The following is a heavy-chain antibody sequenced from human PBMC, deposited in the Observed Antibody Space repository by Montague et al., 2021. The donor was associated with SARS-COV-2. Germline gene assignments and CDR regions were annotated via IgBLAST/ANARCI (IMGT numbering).Heavy chain of an antibody. D-gene: IGHD1-26*01. Sequence: SRRLSCAASGFTFSSYGMHWVRQAPGKGLEWVAVIWYDGSNKYYADSVKGRFTISRDNSKNTLYLQMNSLRAEDTAVYYCAREGQVGATTGFDYWGQGTLVTVSS. CDR1: GFTFSSYG. CDR3: AREGQVGATTGFDY. V-gene: IGHV3-33*01. CDR2: IWYDGSNK. J-gene: IGHJ4*02.